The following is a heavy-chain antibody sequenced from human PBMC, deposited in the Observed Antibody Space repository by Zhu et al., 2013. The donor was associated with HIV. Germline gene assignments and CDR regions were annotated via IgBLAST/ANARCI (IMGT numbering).Heavy chain of an antibody. CDR3: ARFLGIAVAGLPDY. CDR1: GYIFIDYY. Sequence: QVQLVQSGAEMKSPGASVRISCRASGYIFIDYYLHWVRQAPGQGPESMGWINPRNGDTKYAPNFQGRLTLTRDTSISTIYMVLNSLTSEDTAVYYCARFLGIAVAGLPDYWGQGTLVTVSS. D-gene: IGHD6-19*01. J-gene: IGHJ4*02. CDR2: INPRNGDT. V-gene: IGHV1-2*07.